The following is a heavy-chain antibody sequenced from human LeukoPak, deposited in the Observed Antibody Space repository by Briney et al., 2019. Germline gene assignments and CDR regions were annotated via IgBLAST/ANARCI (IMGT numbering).Heavy chain of an antibody. J-gene: IGHJ6*02. CDR3: ARSWSERSRHYYGLDV. V-gene: IGHV1-18*01. Sequence: GASVRVSCKASGYTFTSFGITWVRQAPGQGLEWMAWISAYNGNTSYAQKLQGRVSVSTDTSTSTAYMELRSLRPDDTAVYYCARSWSERSRHYYGLDVWGQGTTVTVSS. D-gene: IGHD6-13*01. CDR1: GYTFTSFG. CDR2: ISAYNGNT.